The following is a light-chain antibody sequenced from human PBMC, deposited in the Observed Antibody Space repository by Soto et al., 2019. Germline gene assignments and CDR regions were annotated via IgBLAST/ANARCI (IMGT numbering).Light chain of an antibody. CDR2: DAS. CDR3: QHYGHPRWT. J-gene: IGKJ1*01. CDR1: QSVGTS. V-gene: IGKV3-11*01. Sequence: EIVLTQSPATLSLSPGERATFSCKASQSVGTSLAWFQQKPGQAPRLLIYDASVRATGIPARFSGSGSGTDFTLTISRLAPEDSALYYCQHYGHPRWTFGPGTRVEIK.